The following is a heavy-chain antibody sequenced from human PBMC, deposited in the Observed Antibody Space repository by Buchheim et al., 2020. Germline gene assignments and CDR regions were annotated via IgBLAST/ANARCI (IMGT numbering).Heavy chain of an antibody. CDR3: ARADRLVRANSSSRYYYYGMDV. CDR2: IIPILGIA. CDR1: GGTFSSYA. V-gene: IGHV1-69*04. D-gene: IGHD6-13*01. J-gene: IGHJ6*02. Sequence: QVQLVQSGAEVKKPGSSVKVSCKASGGTFSSYAISWVRQAPGQGLEWMGRIIPILGIANYAQKFQGRVTITADKSTSTAYMELSSLRSEDTAVYYCARADRLVRANSSSRYYYYGMDVWGQGTT.